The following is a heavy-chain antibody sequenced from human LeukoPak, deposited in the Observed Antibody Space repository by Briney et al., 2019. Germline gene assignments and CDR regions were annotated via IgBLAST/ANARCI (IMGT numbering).Heavy chain of an antibody. V-gene: IGHV4-59*08. J-gene: IGHJ4*02. D-gene: IGHD3-22*01. Sequence: SETLSLTCTVSGGSISSYYWSWIWQPPGKGLEWIGYIYYSGSTNYNPSVKSRVTISVDTSKNQFSLKLSSVTAADTAVYYCARHKPDSSAIWVDYWGQGTLVTVSS. CDR1: GGSISSYY. CDR3: ARHKPDSSAIWVDY. CDR2: IYYSGST.